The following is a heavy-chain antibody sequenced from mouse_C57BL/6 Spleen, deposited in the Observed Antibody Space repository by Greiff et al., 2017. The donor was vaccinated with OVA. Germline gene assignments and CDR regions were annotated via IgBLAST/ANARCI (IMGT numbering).Heavy chain of an antibody. D-gene: IGHD2-10*02. V-gene: IGHV14-2*01. J-gene: IGHJ2*01. Sequence: EVQLQQSGAELVKPGASVKLSCTASGFNIKDYYMHWVKQRTEPGLEWIGRIDPEDGETKYAPNFQGKATITADTSSNTAYLQLSSLTSEDTAIYYCARPYGNYDDWGQGTTLTVSS. CDR1: GFNIKDYY. CDR2: IDPEDGET. CDR3: ARPYGNYDD.